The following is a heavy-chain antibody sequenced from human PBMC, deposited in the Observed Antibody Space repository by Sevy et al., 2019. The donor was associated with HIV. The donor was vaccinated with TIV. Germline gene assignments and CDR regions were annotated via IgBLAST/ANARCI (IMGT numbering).Heavy chain of an antibody. J-gene: IGHJ4*02. CDR2: INPSGGST. V-gene: IGHV1-46*01. CDR1: GYTFTSYY. CDR3: ARDEGIAAAGTATSD. D-gene: IGHD6-13*01. Sequence: ASVKVSCKASGYTFTSYYMHWVRQAPGQGLEWMGIINPSGGSTSYAQKFQGRVTMTRDTSTSTVYMELSSLRSEDTAVYYCARDEGIAAAGTATSDWGQGTLVTVSS.